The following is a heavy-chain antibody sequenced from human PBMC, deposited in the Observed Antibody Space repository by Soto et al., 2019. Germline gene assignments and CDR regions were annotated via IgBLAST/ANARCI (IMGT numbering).Heavy chain of an antibody. CDR3: ARHVRIAAAGMKDYFDY. V-gene: IGHV4-39*01. CDR1: GGSISSSSYY. D-gene: IGHD6-13*01. Sequence: SETLSLTCTVSGGSISSSSYYWGWIRQPPGKGLEWIGSIYYSGSTYYNPSLKSRVTISVDTSKNQFSLKLSSVTAADTAVYYCARHVRIAAAGMKDYFDYWGQGTLVTVSS. CDR2: IYYSGST. J-gene: IGHJ4*02.